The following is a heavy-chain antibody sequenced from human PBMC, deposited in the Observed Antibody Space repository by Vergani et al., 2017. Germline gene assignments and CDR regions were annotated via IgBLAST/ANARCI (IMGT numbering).Heavy chain of an antibody. J-gene: IGHJ4*02. CDR2: IQFDGSNQ. V-gene: IGHV3-30*02. Sequence: QMQLVESGGGVVQRGRSLRLSCATSGFTLSNYDMQWVRQGPGKGLEFVAFIQFDGSNQYYADSVKGRFTLSRDFSKNTLYLQMNSLRTDDTATYYCAKHFRGWGIDYWGQGTQVIVSS. D-gene: IGHD3-16*01. CDR1: GFTLSNYD. CDR3: AKHFRGWGIDY.